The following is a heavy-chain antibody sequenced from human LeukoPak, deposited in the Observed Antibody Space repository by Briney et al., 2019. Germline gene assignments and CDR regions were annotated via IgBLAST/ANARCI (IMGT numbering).Heavy chain of an antibody. Sequence: GGSLKLSCAASGFTFSGSAMHWVRQASGKGLEWVGRIRSKANSYATAYAASVKGRFTISRDDSKNTAYLQMNSLKTEDTAVYYCTRHPDIVVVPAAAFDYWGQGTPVTVSS. J-gene: IGHJ4*02. CDR1: GFTFSGSA. CDR2: IRSKANSYAT. D-gene: IGHD2-2*01. V-gene: IGHV3-73*01. CDR3: TRHPDIVVVPAAAFDY.